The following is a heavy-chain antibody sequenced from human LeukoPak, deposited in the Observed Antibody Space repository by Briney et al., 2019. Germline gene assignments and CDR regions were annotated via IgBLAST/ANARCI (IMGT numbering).Heavy chain of an antibody. Sequence: GGSLRLSCAPSGFTFTDYYMSWICQAPGGGLDWVSYISSSGSTKNYAGSVKGRFTISRDNDKNSLYLQMNSLRAEDTAVYYCARVDCSSTSCYEFDYWGQGTLVIVSS. D-gene: IGHD2-2*01. V-gene: IGHV3-11*04. CDR1: GFTFTDYY. CDR2: ISSSGSTK. J-gene: IGHJ4*02. CDR3: ARVDCSSTSCYEFDY.